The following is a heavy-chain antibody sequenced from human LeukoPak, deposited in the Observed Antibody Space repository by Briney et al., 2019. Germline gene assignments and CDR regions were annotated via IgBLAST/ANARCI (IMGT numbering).Heavy chain of an antibody. CDR3: AKELVAVADFDY. Sequence: PGGSPRLSCSASGFIFSNYGMHWVRQAPGKGLEWVSDISGSGGSTYYADSLKGRFTISRDNSKNTLYLQMNSLRAEDTAVYYCAKELVAVADFDYWGQGTLVTVSS. D-gene: IGHD6-19*01. CDR2: ISGSGGST. J-gene: IGHJ4*02. CDR1: GFIFSNYG. V-gene: IGHV3-23*01.